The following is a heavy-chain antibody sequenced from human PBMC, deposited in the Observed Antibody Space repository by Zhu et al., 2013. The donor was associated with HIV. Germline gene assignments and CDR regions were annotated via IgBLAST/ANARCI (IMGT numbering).Heavy chain of an antibody. J-gene: IGHJ4*02. CDR3: ARRYCSGGSCYAPFDY. CDR1: GGTFSSYA. CDR2: IIPIFGTT. Sequence: QVQLVQSGAEVKKPGSSVKVSCRASGGTFSSYALSWVRQAPGQGLEWMGGIIPIFGTTNYAQKFQGRVTITADESTSTIYMELSSLKSEDTAVYYCARRYCSGGSCYAPFDYWGQGTLVTVSS. D-gene: IGHD2-15*01. V-gene: IGHV1-69*01.